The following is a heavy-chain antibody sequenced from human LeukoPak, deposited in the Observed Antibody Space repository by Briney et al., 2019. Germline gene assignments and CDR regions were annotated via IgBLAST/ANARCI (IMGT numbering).Heavy chain of an antibody. CDR3: ARDRSGYSYGYYYYMDV. Sequence: SETLSLTCTVSGGSISSGSYYWSWIRQPAGKGLEWIGRIYTSGSTNYNPSLKSRVTISVGTSKNQFSLKLSSVTAADTAVYYCARDRSGYSYGYYYYMDVWGKGTTVTISS. V-gene: IGHV4-61*02. CDR1: GGSISSGSYY. D-gene: IGHD5-18*01. CDR2: IYTSGST. J-gene: IGHJ6*03.